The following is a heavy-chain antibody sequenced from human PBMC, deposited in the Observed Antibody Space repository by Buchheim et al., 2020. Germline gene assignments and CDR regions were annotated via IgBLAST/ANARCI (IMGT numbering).Heavy chain of an antibody. CDR3: ARNLEGGSNYDFSSGLYYYHGMDV. CDR2: ISYDGDNQ. D-gene: IGHD3-3*01. CDR1: GFTFSRYA. Sequence: QVQLVESGGGVVQPGTSLRLSCAGSGFTFSRYAMHWIRQAPGKGLEWVTVISYDGDNQYYADSVKGRFTISRDNSNNMLYLQMNSLRGEDTAVYYCARNLEGGSNYDFSSGLYYYHGMDVWGQGT. J-gene: IGHJ6*02. V-gene: IGHV3-30-3*01.